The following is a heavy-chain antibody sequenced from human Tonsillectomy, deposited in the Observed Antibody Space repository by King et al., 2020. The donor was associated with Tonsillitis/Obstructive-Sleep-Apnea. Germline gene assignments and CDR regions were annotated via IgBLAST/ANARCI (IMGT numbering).Heavy chain of an antibody. CDR3: AREVSGSYLPFDY. CDR2: LNWNGGST. V-gene: IGHV3-20*04. CDR1: GFTFDNYG. J-gene: IGHJ4*02. D-gene: IGHD3-10*01. Sequence: EQLVQSGGGVVRPGGSLRLSCAASGFTFDNYGMSWVRQAPGKGLEGVSGLNWNGGSTGYADAVKGRFTISRDNAKNSLYLQMNSLRAEDTALYYCAREVSGSYLPFDYWGQGTLVTVSS.